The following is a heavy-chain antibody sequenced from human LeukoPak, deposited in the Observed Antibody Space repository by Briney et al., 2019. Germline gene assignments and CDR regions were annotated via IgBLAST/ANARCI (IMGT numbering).Heavy chain of an antibody. D-gene: IGHD3-10*01. CDR3: ARDVKELKWFGELLAGGPSEYYAMDV. CDR2: IKQDGSEK. Sequence: GGSLRLSCAASGFTFSSYWMSWVRQAPGKGLEWVANIKQDGSEKHYVDSVKGRFTIARDNAKNSLDMEMNSLRGEDTAVYYCARDVKELKWFGELLAGGPSEYYAMDVWGQGTTVTVSS. J-gene: IGHJ6*02. V-gene: IGHV3-7*01. CDR1: GFTFSSYW.